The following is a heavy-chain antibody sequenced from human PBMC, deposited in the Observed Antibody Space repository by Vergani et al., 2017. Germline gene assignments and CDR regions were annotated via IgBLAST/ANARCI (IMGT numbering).Heavy chain of an antibody. CDR2: IYYSGSN. Sequence: QVQLQESGPGLVKPSQTLSLTCTVSGGSISSGGYYWSWIRQRPGKGLEWIGYIYYSGSNYYNPSLRSRVNISVDTSKNQFSLKLRAVTAADTAGYYCARVPGRDGDRSGFDPWGQGTLVTVSS. D-gene: IGHD5-24*01. CDR1: GGSISSGGYY. V-gene: IGHV4-31*03. J-gene: IGHJ5*02. CDR3: ARVPGRDGDRSGFDP.